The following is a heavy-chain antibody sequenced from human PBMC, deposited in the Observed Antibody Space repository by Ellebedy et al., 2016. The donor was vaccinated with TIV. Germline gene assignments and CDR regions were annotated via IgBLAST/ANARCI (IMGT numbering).Heavy chain of an antibody. J-gene: IGHJ6*02. D-gene: IGHD3-10*01. V-gene: IGHV4-38-2*02. CDR2: MYHSGST. CDR1: GSSISSGYD. CDR3: ARGPRPGSRDAMDV. Sequence: MPSETLSLTCSVSGSSISSGYDWGWIRQPPGRGLEWIGSMYHSGSTYYSPSLKSRVTISVDTSKNQLSLRLSSVTAADTAVYNCARGPRPGSRDAMDVWGQGTTVTVSS.